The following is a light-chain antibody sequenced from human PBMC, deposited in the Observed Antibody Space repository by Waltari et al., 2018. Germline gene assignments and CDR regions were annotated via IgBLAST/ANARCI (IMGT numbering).Light chain of an antibody. Sequence: EIVLTQSPGTLSLSLGERATVSCRASQSVSRALAWYQQKPGQAPRLLIYGASTRATGIPDRFSGSGSGTDFSLTISRLEPDDLAVYYCQHYVRLPVTFGQGTTVEI. CDR1: QSVSRA. CDR3: QHYVRLPVT. J-gene: IGKJ1*01. V-gene: IGKV3-20*01. CDR2: GAS.